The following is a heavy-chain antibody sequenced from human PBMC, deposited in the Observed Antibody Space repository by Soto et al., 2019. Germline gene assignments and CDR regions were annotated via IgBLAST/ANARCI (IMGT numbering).Heavy chain of an antibody. Sequence: SVKVSCKASGGTFSSYAISWVRQAPGQGLEWMGGIIPIFGTANYAQKFQGRVTITADESTSTAYMELSSLRSEDTAVYYCARGCGGDCSYYYYGMDVWGQGTTVTVSS. CDR3: ARGCGGDCSYYYYGMDV. CDR1: GGTFSSYA. V-gene: IGHV1-69*13. J-gene: IGHJ6*02. D-gene: IGHD2-21*02. CDR2: IIPIFGTA.